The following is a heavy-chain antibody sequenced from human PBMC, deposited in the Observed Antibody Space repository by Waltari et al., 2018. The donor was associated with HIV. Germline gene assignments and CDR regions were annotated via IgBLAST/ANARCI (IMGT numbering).Heavy chain of an antibody. V-gene: IGHV3-9*01. Sequence: EVQLVESGGDLVQPGRYMRLFCAASGFPIDAFAMPWVRQAPGKGLEWVSGISWNSGSIGYADSVKGRFTISRDNAKNSLYLQMNSLRAEDTALYYCAQGYYYEGGSFDYWGQGTLVTVSS. J-gene: IGHJ4*02. D-gene: IGHD3-22*01. CDR3: AQGYYYEGGSFDY. CDR1: GFPIDAFA. CDR2: ISWNSGSI.